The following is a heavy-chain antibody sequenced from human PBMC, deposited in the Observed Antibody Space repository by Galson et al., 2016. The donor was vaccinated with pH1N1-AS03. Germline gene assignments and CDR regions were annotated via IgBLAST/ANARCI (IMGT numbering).Heavy chain of an antibody. J-gene: IGHJ3*02. Sequence: SVKVSCKASGDNFIRYTISWVRQAPGQGLEWMGRIIPILGMTNYAQKFQGRVTITADTSTSTAYMELGSLTSEDTAVYYCFLMWKPTVLDIWGQGTLVTVSS. CDR1: GDNFIRYT. CDR2: IIPILGMT. D-gene: IGHD1-1*01. V-gene: IGHV1-69*02. CDR3: FLMWKPTVLDI.